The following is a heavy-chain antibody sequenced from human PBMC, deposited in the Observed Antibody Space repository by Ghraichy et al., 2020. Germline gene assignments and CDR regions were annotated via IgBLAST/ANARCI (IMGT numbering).Heavy chain of an antibody. V-gene: IGHV3-73*01. Sequence: CAASGFTFSGSAIHWVRQASGKGLEWVGHIRTRPNSYATAYAASLKGRFTISRDDSKNTAYLQMNSLRTEDTAVYYCTRRTLITTTSAGDFWGQGTLVTVSS. D-gene: IGHD2/OR15-2a*01. CDR1: GFTFSGSA. CDR3: TRRTLITTTSAGDF. CDR2: IRTRPNSYAT. J-gene: IGHJ4*02.